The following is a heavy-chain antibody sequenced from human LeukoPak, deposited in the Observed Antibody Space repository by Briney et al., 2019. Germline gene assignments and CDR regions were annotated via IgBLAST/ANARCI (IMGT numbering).Heavy chain of an antibody. V-gene: IGHV1-2*02. CDR2: INPNSGGT. J-gene: IGHJ5*02. CDR1: GYTFTGYY. Sequence: ASVKVSCRASGYTFTGYYMHWVRQAPGQGLEWMGWINPNSGGTNYAQKFQDRVTMTRDTSISTAYMELSRLRSDDTAVYYCARLKDWFDPWGQGTLVTVSS. CDR3: ARLKDWFDP.